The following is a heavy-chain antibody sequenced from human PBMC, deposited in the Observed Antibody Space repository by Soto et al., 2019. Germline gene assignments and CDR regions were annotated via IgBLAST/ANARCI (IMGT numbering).Heavy chain of an antibody. J-gene: IGHJ3*02. D-gene: IGHD5-18*01. CDR2: ISGSGGST. V-gene: IGHV3-23*01. CDR3: AKDGDRYSDGPSAFDI. CDR1: GFTFSSYA. Sequence: EVQLLESGGGLVQPGGSLRLSCAASGFTFSSYAMSWVRQAPGKGMEWVSAISGSGGSTYYADSVTGRFTISRDNSKNTLYLQMNSLRAEDTAVYYCAKDGDRYSDGPSAFDIWGQGTMVTVSS.